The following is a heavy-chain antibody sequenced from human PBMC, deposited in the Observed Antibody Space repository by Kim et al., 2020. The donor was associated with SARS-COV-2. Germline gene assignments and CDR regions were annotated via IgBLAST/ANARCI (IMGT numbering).Heavy chain of an antibody. Sequence: QKSQGRVTITADDSTSTAYMELSSLRSEDTAVYYCARVRYNWNRNDYYFDYWGQGTLVTVSS. D-gene: IGHD1-20*01. CDR3: ARVRYNWNRNDYYFDY. V-gene: IGHV1-69*01. J-gene: IGHJ4*02.